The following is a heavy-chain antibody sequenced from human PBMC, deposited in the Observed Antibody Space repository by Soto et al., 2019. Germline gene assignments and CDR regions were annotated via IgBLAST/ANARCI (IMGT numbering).Heavy chain of an antibody. V-gene: IGHV4-4*07. CDR1: GGAISGYY. D-gene: IGHD3-3*01. CDR2: IYSSGST. Sequence: SETLSLTCTVTGGAISGYYWTWIRQSDGEGLEWIGRIYSSGSTNYNPSLKSRVTISLDTSMNYFSLRLSSETAADTAVYYCARGQRFSDWFDPWGQGTLVTVYS. CDR3: ARGQRFSDWFDP. J-gene: IGHJ5*02.